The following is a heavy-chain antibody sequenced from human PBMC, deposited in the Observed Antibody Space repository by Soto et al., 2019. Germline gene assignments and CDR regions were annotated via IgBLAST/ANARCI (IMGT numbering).Heavy chain of an antibody. J-gene: IGHJ4*02. Sequence: PSETLSLTCTVSGGSISSSSYYWGWIRQPPGKGLEWIGSIYYSGSTYYNPPLKSRVTISVDTSKNQFSLKLSSVTAADTAVYYCARQEQRLQLGRHFDYWGQGTLVTVSS. CDR1: GGSISSSSYY. D-gene: IGHD5-12*01. CDR3: ARQEQRLQLGRHFDY. CDR2: IYYSGST. V-gene: IGHV4-39*01.